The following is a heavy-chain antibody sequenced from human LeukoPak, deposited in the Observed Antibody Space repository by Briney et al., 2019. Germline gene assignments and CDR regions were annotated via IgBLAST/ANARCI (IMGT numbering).Heavy chain of an antibody. CDR2: IWYDGSNK. D-gene: IGHD3-22*01. CDR3: ARGPYYDSSGYYHAEYFQH. V-gene: IGHV3-33*01. Sequence: PGRSLRLSCAASGFTFSSYGMHWVRQAPGKGLEWVAVIWYDGSNKYYADSVKGRFTISRDNSKNTLYLQMNSLRAEDTAVYYCARGPYYDSSGYYHAEYFQHWGQGTLVTVSP. CDR1: GFTFSSYG. J-gene: IGHJ1*01.